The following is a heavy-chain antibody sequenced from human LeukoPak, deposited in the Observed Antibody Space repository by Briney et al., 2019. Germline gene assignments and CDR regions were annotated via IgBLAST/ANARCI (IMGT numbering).Heavy chain of an antibody. V-gene: IGHV4-59*08. CDR3: AHGSSGYNVFDV. CDR2: IYYSGPT. D-gene: IGHD3-22*01. J-gene: IGHJ3*01. Sequence: SETLSLTCNVSAGSINNYYWMWIRQPPGSRLEWIGHIYYSGPTTYNPSLKSRVTISIDTSTSQFSLKLSSVTAADTAVYYCAHGSSGYNVFDVWGRGTVVAVSS. CDR1: AGSINNYY.